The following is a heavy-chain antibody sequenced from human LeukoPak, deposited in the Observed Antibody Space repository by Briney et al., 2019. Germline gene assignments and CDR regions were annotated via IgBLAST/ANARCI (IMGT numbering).Heavy chain of an antibody. D-gene: IGHD3-22*01. Sequence: ASVKVSCKASGYTFISYGISWVRQAPGQGLEWMGWISAYNGSTNYAQKLQGRVTMTTDTSTSTAYMELRSLRSDDTAVYYCARVSPNSSGSPSDYWGQGTLVTVSS. CDR2: ISAYNGST. J-gene: IGHJ4*02. V-gene: IGHV1-18*01. CDR3: ARVSPNSSGSPSDY. CDR1: GYTFISYG.